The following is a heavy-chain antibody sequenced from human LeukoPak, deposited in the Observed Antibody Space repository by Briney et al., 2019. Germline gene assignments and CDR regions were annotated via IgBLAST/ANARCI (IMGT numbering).Heavy chain of an antibody. CDR1: GFTFSSYA. V-gene: IGHV3-23*01. D-gene: IGHD6-13*01. Sequence: GGSLRLSCAASGFTFSSYAMSWVRQAPGKGLEWVSAISGSGGSTYYADSVRDRFTISRDNSKNTLYLQMNSLRAEDTAVYYCARAYSSRTFFDYWGQGTLVTVSS. CDR2: ISGSGGST. J-gene: IGHJ4*02. CDR3: ARAYSSRTFFDY.